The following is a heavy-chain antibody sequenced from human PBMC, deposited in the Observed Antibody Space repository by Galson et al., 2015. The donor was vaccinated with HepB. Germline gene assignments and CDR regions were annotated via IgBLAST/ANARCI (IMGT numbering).Heavy chain of an antibody. CDR2: ISWNSGSI. Sequence: SLRLSCAASGFTFNDYAMHWVRQAPGKGLEWVSGISWNSGSIGYADSVKGRFTISRDNAKNSLYLQMNSLRAEDTALYYCAKGGAIAVAGTGIDYWGQGTLVTVSS. J-gene: IGHJ4*02. CDR1: GFTFNDYA. V-gene: IGHV3-9*01. CDR3: AKGGAIAVAGTGIDY. D-gene: IGHD6-19*01.